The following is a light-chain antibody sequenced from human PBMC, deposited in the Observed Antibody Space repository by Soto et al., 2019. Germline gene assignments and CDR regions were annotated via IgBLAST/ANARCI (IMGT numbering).Light chain of an antibody. J-gene: IGLJ3*02. V-gene: IGLV1-40*01. Sequence: QTVVTQPPSVSGAPWQRVTISCTGSSSNIGAGYDVHWYQQLPGTAPKLLIYGNTNRPSGVPDRFSGSKSGTSASLAITGLQAEDEADYYCQSYDSSLRGVFGGGTKVTVL. CDR1: SSNIGAGYD. CDR3: QSYDSSLRGV. CDR2: GNT.